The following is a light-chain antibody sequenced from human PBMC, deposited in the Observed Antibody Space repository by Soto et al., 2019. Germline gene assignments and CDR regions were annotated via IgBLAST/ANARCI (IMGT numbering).Light chain of an antibody. Sequence: QSALTQPASVSGSPGQSITISCTGTSSDVGGYNYVSWYQQHPGKAPKLMIYEVSNRPSGVSNRFSGSQSGNTASLTISGLQAEDEADYYCTSYTGSSTVFGGGTQLTVL. CDR1: SSDVGGYNY. V-gene: IGLV2-14*01. J-gene: IGLJ7*01. CDR3: TSYTGSSTV. CDR2: EVS.